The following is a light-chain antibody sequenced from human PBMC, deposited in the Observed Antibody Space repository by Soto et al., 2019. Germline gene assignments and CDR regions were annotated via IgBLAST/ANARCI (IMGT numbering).Light chain of an antibody. CDR3: AAWDDSLNGVV. CDR2: NTY. V-gene: IGLV1-44*01. Sequence: QSVLTQPPSASGTPGQRVTISCSGSSSNIGSHTVNWYQQLPGTAPRLLIYNTYYRPSGVPDRCSGSKSGTSASLAISGLQSEDEADYYCAAWDDSLNGVVFGGGTKLTVL. CDR1: SSNIGSHT. J-gene: IGLJ2*01.